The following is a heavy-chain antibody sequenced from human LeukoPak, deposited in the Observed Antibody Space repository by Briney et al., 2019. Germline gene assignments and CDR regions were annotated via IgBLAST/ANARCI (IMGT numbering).Heavy chain of an antibody. J-gene: IGHJ3*02. CDR3: ARVQSRWDDAFDI. CDR1: GYTFTSYA. D-gene: IGHD1-26*01. Sequence: GASVKVSCKASGYTFTSYAMHWVRQAPGQRLEWMGWINAGNGNTKYSQKFQGRVTITRDTSASTAYMELSSLRSEDTAVYYCARVQSRWDDAFDIWGQGTMVTVSS. V-gene: IGHV1-3*01. CDR2: INAGNGNT.